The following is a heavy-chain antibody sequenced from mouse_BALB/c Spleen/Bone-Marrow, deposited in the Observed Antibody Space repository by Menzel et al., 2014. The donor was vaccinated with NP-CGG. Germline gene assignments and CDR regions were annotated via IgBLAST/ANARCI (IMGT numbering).Heavy chain of an antibody. CDR2: INSNGGST. CDR3: VGGNYGNYVDYFDF. CDR1: GFTFSSYG. J-gene: IGHJ2*01. D-gene: IGHD2-1*01. Sequence: DVQLVESGGGLVQPGGSLKLSCAASGFTFSSYGMSWVRQTPDKRLELVATINSNGGSTYYPDSVKGRFTISRDTAKNTLYLQMSSLKSEETAMYYCVGGNYGNYVDYFDFWGQGTTLTVSS. V-gene: IGHV5-6-3*01.